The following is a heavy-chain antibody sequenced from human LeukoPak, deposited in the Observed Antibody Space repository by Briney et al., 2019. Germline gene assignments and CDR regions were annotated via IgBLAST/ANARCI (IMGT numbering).Heavy chain of an antibody. V-gene: IGHV3-53*01. Sequence: GGSLRLSCAASGFTVSSNYMSWVRQAPGKGLEWVSVIYSGGSTYYADSVKGRFTISRDNAYTSLYLQLNSLRAEDTAVYYCASGTIVGARGADNWGQGTLVTVSS. CDR1: GFTVSSNY. D-gene: IGHD1-26*01. J-gene: IGHJ4*02. CDR3: ASGTIVGARGADN. CDR2: IYSGGST.